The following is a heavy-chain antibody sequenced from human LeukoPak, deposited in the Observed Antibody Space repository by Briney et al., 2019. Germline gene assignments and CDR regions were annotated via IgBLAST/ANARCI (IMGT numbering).Heavy chain of an antibody. J-gene: IGHJ1*01. V-gene: IGHV3-21*01. D-gene: IGHD3-22*01. CDR3: ARAGGYYDSSGYLQH. CDR1: GFTFSSYS. CDR2: ISSSSSYI. Sequence: GGSLRLSCAASGFTFSSYSMNWARQAPGKGLEWVSSISSSSSYIYYADSVKGRFTISRDNSKNTLYLQMGSLRAEDMAVYYCARAGGYYDSSGYLQHWGQGTLVTVSS.